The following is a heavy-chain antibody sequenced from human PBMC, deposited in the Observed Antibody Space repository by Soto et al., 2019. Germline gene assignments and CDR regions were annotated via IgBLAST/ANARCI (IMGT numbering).Heavy chain of an antibody. D-gene: IGHD1-7*01. V-gene: IGHV5-10-1*01. Sequence: PGESLKISCEASGYSFTTYWISWVRQMPGKGLEWMGAIDPRDSYTKYSPSFQGHVTISVDKSISTAYLQWNSLKASDTAIYYCASEKYDLELFNWLDPWGQGTMVTVYS. CDR1: GYSFTTYW. CDR2: IDPRDSYT. CDR3: ASEKYDLELFNWLDP. J-gene: IGHJ5*02.